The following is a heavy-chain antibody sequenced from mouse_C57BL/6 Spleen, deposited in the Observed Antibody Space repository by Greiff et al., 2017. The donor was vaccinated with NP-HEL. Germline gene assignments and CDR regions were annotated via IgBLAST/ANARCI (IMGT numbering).Heavy chain of an antibody. Sequence: VQLQQSGAELARPGASVKLSCKASGYTFTSYGISWVKQRTGQGLEWIGEIYPRSGNTYYNEKFKGKATLTADKSSSTAYMELRSLTSEDSAVYFCARRDYYGSSYGGAMDYWGQGTSVTVSS. CDR2: IYPRSGNT. D-gene: IGHD1-1*01. CDR3: ARRDYYGSSYGGAMDY. V-gene: IGHV1-81*01. CDR1: GYTFTSYG. J-gene: IGHJ4*01.